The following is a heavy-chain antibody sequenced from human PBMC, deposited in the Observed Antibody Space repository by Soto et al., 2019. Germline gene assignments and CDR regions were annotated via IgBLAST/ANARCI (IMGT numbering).Heavy chain of an antibody. CDR1: GGTFSSYI. V-gene: IGHV1-69*02. Sequence: QVQLVQSGAEVKKPGSSVKVSCKASGGTFSSYIISWVRQAPGQGLEWMGRIIHILGIANDAQKFQVRVTITADKSTITAYMELSSLRAEDTAVYYGARIYPYDYVDYWGQGTLVTVSS. D-gene: IGHD3-16*01. CDR3: ARIYPYDYVDY. CDR2: IIHILGIA. J-gene: IGHJ4*02.